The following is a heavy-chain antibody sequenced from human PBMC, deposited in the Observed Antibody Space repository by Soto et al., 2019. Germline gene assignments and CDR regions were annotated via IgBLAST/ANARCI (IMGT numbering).Heavy chain of an antibody. CDR1: GFTFSTFD. Sequence: EVQLLESGGGLVQPGGSLRLSCAASGFTFSTFDMSWVRQAPGKGLEWVSSLTGSGGRAYYTDSVKGRFTISRDNFKKTLYLQVNSLRAEDTAVYYCATRREDAGITNFYGFDPWGQGTLVTVAS. J-gene: IGHJ5*02. CDR2: LTGSGGRA. CDR3: ATRREDAGITNFYGFDP. V-gene: IGHV3-23*01. D-gene: IGHD1-1*01.